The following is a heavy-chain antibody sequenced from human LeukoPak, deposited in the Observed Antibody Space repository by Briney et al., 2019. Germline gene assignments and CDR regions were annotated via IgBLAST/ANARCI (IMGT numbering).Heavy chain of an antibody. CDR3: AREVGGSLYMDV. Sequence: GASVKVSCKASGYTFTGCYIHWVRQAPGQGLEWMGWINPKRGGTNYAQKFQGRVTMTRDTSISTAYMELSRLRSDGTALDYYAREVGGSLYMDVWGKGTTVTVSS. CDR1: GYTFTGCY. D-gene: IGHD4-23*01. J-gene: IGHJ6*03. CDR2: INPKRGGT. V-gene: IGHV1-2*02.